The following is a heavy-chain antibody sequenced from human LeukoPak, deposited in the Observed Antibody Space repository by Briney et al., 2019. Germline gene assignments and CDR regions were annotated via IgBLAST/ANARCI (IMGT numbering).Heavy chain of an antibody. CDR3: ARRGYYGSGSYPDY. CDR1: GFTFSDYH. J-gene: IGHJ4*02. CDR2: ISSSSTYT. D-gene: IGHD3-10*01. V-gene: IGHV3-11*06. Sequence: PGGSLRLSCAASGFTFSDYHISWIRQAPEKGLEWVSYISSSSTYTNYADSVKGRFTISRDNAKNSLYLQMNSLRAEDTAVYYCARRGYYGSGSYPDYWGQGTLVTVSS.